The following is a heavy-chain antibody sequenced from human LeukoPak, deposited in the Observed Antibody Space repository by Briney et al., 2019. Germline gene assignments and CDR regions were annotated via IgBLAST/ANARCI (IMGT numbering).Heavy chain of an antibody. CDR1: GYTFTSYG. J-gene: IGHJ4*02. V-gene: IGHV1-18*01. Sequence: GASVKVSCRASGYTFTSYGISWVRQAPGQGLEWMGWISAYNGNTNYAQKFQGRVTMTRNTSISTAYMELSSLRSEDTAVYYCVALANWGQGTLVTVSS. CDR3: VALAN. D-gene: IGHD6-19*01. CDR2: ISAYNGNT.